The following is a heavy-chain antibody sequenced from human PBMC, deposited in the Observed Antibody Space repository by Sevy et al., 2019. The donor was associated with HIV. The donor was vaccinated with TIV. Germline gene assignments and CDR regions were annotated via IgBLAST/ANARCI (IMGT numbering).Heavy chain of an antibody. CDR1: GFTFSNAW. CDR2: IKSKTDGGTT. CDR3: TTDVSSGYYYGYYYYGMDV. V-gene: IGHV3-15*01. D-gene: IGHD3-22*01. J-gene: IGHJ6*02. Sequence: GGSLRLSCAASGFTFSNAWMSWVRQAPGNGLEWVGRIKSKTDGGTTDYAAPVKGRFTISRDDSKNTLYLQMNSLKTEDTAVYYCTTDVSSGYYYGYYYYGMDVSGQGTAVTVSS.